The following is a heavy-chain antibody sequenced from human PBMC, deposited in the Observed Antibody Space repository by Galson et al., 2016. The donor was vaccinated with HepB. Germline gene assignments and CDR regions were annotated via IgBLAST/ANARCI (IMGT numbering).Heavy chain of an antibody. V-gene: IGHV3-53*01. D-gene: IGHD1-7*01. CDR3: VRSSSFNWNYDYYFDY. Sequence: SLRLSCAASGFAVSSNYMSWVRQAPGKGPEWVSVIYSGGNTFYTDSVKGRFTISRDNSKNTLYLQMNCLRVEDTAVYYCVRSSSFNWNYDYYFDYWGQGTLVTVSS. CDR2: IYSGGNT. J-gene: IGHJ4*02. CDR1: GFAVSSNY.